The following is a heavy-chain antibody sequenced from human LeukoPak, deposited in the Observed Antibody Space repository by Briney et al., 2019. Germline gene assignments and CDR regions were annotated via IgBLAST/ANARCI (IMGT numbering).Heavy chain of an antibody. CDR1: GGSISGDY. V-gene: IGHV4-59*01. CDR2: IYYSGTGST. CDR3: ARLAARRGYYYYGMDV. Sequence: SETLSLTCTVSGGSISGDYWSWIRLPPGKGLEYIGYIYYSGTGSTNYNPSLKSRVTISVDTSKNQFSLKLSSVTPAETAVYYCARLAARRGYYYYGMDVWGQGTTVTVSS. J-gene: IGHJ6*02. D-gene: IGHD3-10*01.